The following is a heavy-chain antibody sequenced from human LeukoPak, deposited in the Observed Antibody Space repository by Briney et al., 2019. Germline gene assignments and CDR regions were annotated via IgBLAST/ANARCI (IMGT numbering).Heavy chain of an antibody. CDR1: GFSFRNYW. CDR2: TKPDGSAE. Sequence: GGPLRLSCAASGFSFRNYWMGWVRQAPGKGLEWVANTKPDGSAEYYADSVRGRFTASRDNANNLLYLQMNRLRAEDTAVYYCARDGGLHTNFDYWGQGTLLTVSS. V-gene: IGHV3-7*01. D-gene: IGHD2-15*01. J-gene: IGHJ4*02. CDR3: ARDGGLHTNFDY.